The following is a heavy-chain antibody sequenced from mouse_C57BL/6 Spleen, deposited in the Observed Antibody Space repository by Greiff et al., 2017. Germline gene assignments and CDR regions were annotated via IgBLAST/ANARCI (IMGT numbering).Heavy chain of an antibody. CDR3: ARETGTYYFDY. D-gene: IGHD4-1*01. J-gene: IGHJ2*01. Sequence: VQLQQSGAELVRPGASVKVSCKASGYAFTHYLIEWVKQRPGQGLEWIGVINPGSGGTNYNEKFKGKATLTADKSSSTAYMQLSSLTSEDSAVYFCARETGTYYFDYWGQGTTLTVSS. V-gene: IGHV1-54*01. CDR1: GYAFTHYL. CDR2: INPGSGGT.